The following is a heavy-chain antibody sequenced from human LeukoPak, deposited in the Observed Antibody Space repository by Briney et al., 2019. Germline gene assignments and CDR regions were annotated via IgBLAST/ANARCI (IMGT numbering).Heavy chain of an antibody. J-gene: IGHJ6*03. CDR2: IYTSGST. Sequence: SETLSLTCTVSGGSISSYYWSWIRQPAGKGLEWIGRIYTSGSTNYNPSLKSRVTMSVDTSKNQFSLKLSSVTAADTAVYYCARVEVRYDFWSGLGYYYMDVWGKGTTVTVSS. D-gene: IGHD3-3*01. CDR1: GGSISSYY. V-gene: IGHV4-4*07. CDR3: ARVEVRYDFWSGLGYYYMDV.